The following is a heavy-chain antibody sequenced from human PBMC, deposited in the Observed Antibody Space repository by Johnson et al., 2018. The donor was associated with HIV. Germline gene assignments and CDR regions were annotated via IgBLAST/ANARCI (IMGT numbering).Heavy chain of an antibody. J-gene: IGHJ3*02. CDR2: ISGSGGST. V-gene: IGHV3-23*04. D-gene: IGHD2-21*02. Sequence: QLVESGGGLVKPGGSLRLSCAASGFTFSSYAMSWVRQAPGKGLEWVSAISGSGGSTYYADSVKGRFTISRDNSKNTLYLQMNSLRAEDTAVYYCASRGDCGGDCYSAFDIWGQGTMVTVSS. CDR1: GFTFSSYA. CDR3: ASRGDCGGDCYSAFDI.